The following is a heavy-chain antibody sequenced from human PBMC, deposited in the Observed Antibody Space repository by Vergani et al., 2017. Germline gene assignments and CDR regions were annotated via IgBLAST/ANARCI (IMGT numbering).Heavy chain of an antibody. CDR1: GGSISSYY. CDR2: IYTSGST. CDR3: ARVHTATYYYYMDV. D-gene: IGHD5-18*01. V-gene: IGHV4-4*07. Sequence: QVQLQESGPGLVKPSETLSLTCTVSGGSISSYYWSWIRQPAGKGLEWIGRIYTSGSTNYNPSLKSRATMSVDTSKNQFSLKLSSVTAADTAVYYCARVHTATYYYYMDVWGKGTTVTVSS. J-gene: IGHJ6*03.